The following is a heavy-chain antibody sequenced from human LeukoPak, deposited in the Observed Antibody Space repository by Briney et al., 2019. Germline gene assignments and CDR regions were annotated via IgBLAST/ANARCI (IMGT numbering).Heavy chain of an antibody. CDR1: GFTFSSYW. J-gene: IGHJ6*03. V-gene: IGHV3-7*01. CDR2: IKQDGSEK. CDR3: ARVIAVPGTPYDYYYMDV. D-gene: IGHD6-19*01. Sequence: GWSLRLSCAASGFTFSSYWMSWVRQAPGKGLEWVANIKQDGSEKYYVDSVKGRFTISRDNAKNSLYLRMSSLRVGDTAVYSCARVIAVPGTPYDYYYMDVWGKGATVTVSS.